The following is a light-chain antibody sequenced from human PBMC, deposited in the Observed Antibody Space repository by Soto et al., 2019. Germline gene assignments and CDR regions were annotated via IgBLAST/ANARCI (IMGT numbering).Light chain of an antibody. CDR2: GNS. J-gene: IGLJ2*01. V-gene: IGLV1-40*01. CDR1: SSNIGAGYD. Sequence: QSVLTQPPSVSGAPGQRVTISCTGSSSNIGAGYDVHWYQQLPGTAPKLLIYGNSNRPSGVPDRFSGSKSGTSASLAMTGLQAEDAADYYCQSYDSSLSGSVVFGGGTKLTVL. CDR3: QSYDSSLSGSVV.